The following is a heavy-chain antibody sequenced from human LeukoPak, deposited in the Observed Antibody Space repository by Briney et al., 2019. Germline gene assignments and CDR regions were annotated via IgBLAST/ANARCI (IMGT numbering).Heavy chain of an antibody. Sequence: ASVTVSCKVSGYTLTELSMHWVRQAPGKGLEWMGGFDPEDGETIYAQKFQGRVTMTEDTSTDTAYMELSSLRSEDTAVYYCATDFPGLYYDSSGYYFDYWGQGTLVTVSS. CDR2: FDPEDGET. CDR1: GYTLTELS. J-gene: IGHJ4*02. D-gene: IGHD3-22*01. V-gene: IGHV1-24*01. CDR3: ATDFPGLYYDSSGYYFDY.